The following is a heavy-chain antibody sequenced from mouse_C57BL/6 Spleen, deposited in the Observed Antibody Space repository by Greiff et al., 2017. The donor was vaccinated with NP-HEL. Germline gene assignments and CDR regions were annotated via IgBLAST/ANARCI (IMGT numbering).Heavy chain of an antibody. Sequence: EVKLMESGPELVKPGDSVKISCKASGYSFTGYFMNWVMQSHGKSLEWIGRINPYNGDTFYNQKFKGKATLTVDKSSSTANMELRSLTSEDSAVYYCAIDYDFDYWGQGTTLTVSS. D-gene: IGHD2-4*01. J-gene: IGHJ2*01. CDR3: AIDYDFDY. CDR2: INPYNGDT. V-gene: IGHV1-20*01. CDR1: GYSFTGYF.